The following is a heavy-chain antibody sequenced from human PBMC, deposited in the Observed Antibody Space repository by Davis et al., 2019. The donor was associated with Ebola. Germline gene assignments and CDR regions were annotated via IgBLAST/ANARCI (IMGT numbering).Heavy chain of an antibody. Sequence: ASVKVSCKPSGGTFSRYTISWVRQAPGQGLEWMGWINPHNGNTNYAQNVQGRVTMTTDTSTSTAYMEVGSLRSDDTAVYYCARAQFPTTSDHWGQGTLVTVSS. CDR3: ARAQFPTTSDH. CDR1: GGTFSRYT. J-gene: IGHJ4*02. CDR2: INPHNGNT. D-gene: IGHD1-1*01. V-gene: IGHV1-18*01.